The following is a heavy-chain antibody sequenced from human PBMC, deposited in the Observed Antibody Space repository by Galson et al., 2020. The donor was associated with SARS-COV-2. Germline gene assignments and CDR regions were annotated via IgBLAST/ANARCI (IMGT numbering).Heavy chain of an antibody. J-gene: IGHJ4*02. D-gene: IGHD3-22*01. CDR2: IWYDGSNK. CDR3: ARARGYYYDSSGVDY. CDR1: GFTFSSYG. V-gene: IGHV3-33*01. Sequence: GESLKISCAASGFTFSSYGMHWVRQAPGKGLEWVAVIWYDGSNKYYADSVKGRFTISRDNSKNTLYLQMNSLRAEDTAVYYCARARGYYYDSSGVDYWGQGTLVTVSS.